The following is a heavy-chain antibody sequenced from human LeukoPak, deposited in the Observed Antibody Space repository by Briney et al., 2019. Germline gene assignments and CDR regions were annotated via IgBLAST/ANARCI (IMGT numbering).Heavy chain of an antibody. Sequence: PGGSLRLSYAASGFIFNNYAMSWVRQAPGKGLEWVSAISGSGGSTYYADSVKGRFTISRDNSKNTLYLQMNSLRAEDTAVYYCAKGPSGYYYYYMDVWGKGTTVTVSS. CDR3: AKGPSGYYYYYMDV. J-gene: IGHJ6*03. CDR2: ISGSGGST. V-gene: IGHV3-23*01. CDR1: GFIFNNYA.